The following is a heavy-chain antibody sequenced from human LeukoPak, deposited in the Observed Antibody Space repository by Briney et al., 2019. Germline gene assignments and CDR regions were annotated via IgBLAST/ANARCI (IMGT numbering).Heavy chain of an antibody. V-gene: IGHV4-59*01. D-gene: IGHD6-19*01. CDR2: IYYSGST. Sequence: SSETLSLTCTVSGGSISSYYWSWIRQPPGKGLGWIGYIYYSGSTNYNPSLKSRVTISVDTSKNQFSLKLSSVTAADTAVYYCARGVAVAGHTYFDYWGQGTLVTVSS. CDR1: GGSISSYY. CDR3: ARGVAVAGHTYFDY. J-gene: IGHJ4*02.